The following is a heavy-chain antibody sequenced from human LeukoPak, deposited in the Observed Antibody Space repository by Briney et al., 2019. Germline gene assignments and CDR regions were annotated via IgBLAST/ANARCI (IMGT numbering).Heavy chain of an antibody. V-gene: IGHV3-66*01. Sequence: AGGSLRLSCAASGFSVTNYYMSWVRRAPGKGLEWVSVIYSGGDTFHADSVKGRFILSRDISKNTLYLQMNSLRVDDTAVYYRTRDPDCWGQGTLVTVSS. CDR1: GFSVTNYY. CDR2: IYSGGDT. CDR3: TRDPDC. J-gene: IGHJ4*02.